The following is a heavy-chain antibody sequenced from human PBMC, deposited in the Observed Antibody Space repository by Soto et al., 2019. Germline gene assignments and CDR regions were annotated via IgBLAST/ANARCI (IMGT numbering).Heavy chain of an antibody. Sequence: QVQLVQSGAEVKKPGASVKVSCKASGYTFTGYYMHWVRQAPGQGLEWMGWINPNSGGTNYAQKFQGWVTMTRDTSISTAYMELSRLRSDDTAVYYCARDSYGSVPGGNWFHPWGQGTLVTVSS. CDR1: GYTFTGYY. CDR3: ARDSYGSVPGGNWFHP. CDR2: INPNSGGT. V-gene: IGHV1-2*04. J-gene: IGHJ5*02. D-gene: IGHD3-10*01.